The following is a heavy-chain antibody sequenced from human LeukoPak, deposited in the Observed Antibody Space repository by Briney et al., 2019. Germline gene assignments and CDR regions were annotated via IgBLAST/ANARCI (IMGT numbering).Heavy chain of an antibody. Sequence: ASVKVSCKASGYTFTPYYIQLVTQAPGHGLEGRGWSKPNSVGTEYAQKLPPWGTITRDTSIIPAYMELSRLRSDDTAVYYCARGKGSSGWQNPTYYYYGMDVCGKGKTVTVSS. V-gene: IGHV1-2*04. CDR1: GYTFTPYY. CDR3: ARGKGSSGWQNPTYYYYGMDV. D-gene: IGHD6-19*01. J-gene: IGHJ6*04. CDR2: SKPNSVGT.